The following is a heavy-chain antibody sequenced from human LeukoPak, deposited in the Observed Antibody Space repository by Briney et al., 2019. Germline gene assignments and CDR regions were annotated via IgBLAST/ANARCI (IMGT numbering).Heavy chain of an antibody. CDR3: AREAGPATVTSNWGFDY. V-gene: IGHV3-74*01. Sequence: GGSLRLSCAASGFAFSSYWMHWVRQAPGKGLVWVSRINSDGSSTSYADSVKGRFTISRDNAKNTLYLQMNSLRAEDTAVYYCAREAGPATVTSNWGFDYWGQGTLVTVSS. D-gene: IGHD4-17*01. CDR2: INSDGSST. J-gene: IGHJ4*02. CDR1: GFAFSSYW.